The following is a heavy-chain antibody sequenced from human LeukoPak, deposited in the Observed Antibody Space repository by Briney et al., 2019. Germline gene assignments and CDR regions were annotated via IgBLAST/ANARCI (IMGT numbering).Heavy chain of an antibody. CDR1: GGSISSSSYY. V-gene: IGHV4-39*01. J-gene: IGHJ2*01. CDR3: ASGITMIVVAGGSAWYFDL. Sequence: SETLSLTCTVSGGSISSSSYYWGWIRQPPGKGLEWIGSLYYSGSTYYNPSLKSRVTISVDTSKNQFSLKLSSVTAADTAVYYCASGITMIVVAGGSAWYFDLWGRGTLVTVSS. CDR2: LYYSGST. D-gene: IGHD3-22*01.